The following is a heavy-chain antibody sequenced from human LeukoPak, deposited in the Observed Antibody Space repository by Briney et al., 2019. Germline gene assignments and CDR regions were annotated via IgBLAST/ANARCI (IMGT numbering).Heavy chain of an antibody. V-gene: IGHV1-2*02. CDR3: ARESPDIVVVVTAALRRSWFDP. J-gene: IGHJ5*02. Sequence: GASVRVSCKASRYTFTGYYIHWVRQAPGQGPEWMGWINPDNGGTNYAQKFQGRVTMTRDTSINTAYMEMSRLKSDDTAVYYCARESPDIVVVVTAALRRSWFDPWGQGTLVTVSS. CDR1: RYTFTGYY. D-gene: IGHD2-15*01. CDR2: INPDNGGT.